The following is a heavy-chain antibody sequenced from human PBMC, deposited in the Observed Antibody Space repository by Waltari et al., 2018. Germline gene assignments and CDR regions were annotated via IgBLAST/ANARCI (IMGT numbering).Heavy chain of an antibody. CDR3: ARSGYSSIDDWYFDL. D-gene: IGHD6-13*01. Sequence: EVQLVQSGAEVKKPGATVKISCKVSGYTFTDYYMHWVQQAPGKGLEWMGLVDPEDGETRYAEKFQGRVTISVDTSKNQFSLKLSSVTAADTAVYYCARSGYSSIDDWYFDLWGRGTLVTVSS. J-gene: IGHJ2*01. V-gene: IGHV1-69-2*01. CDR2: VDPEDGET. CDR1: GYTFTDYY.